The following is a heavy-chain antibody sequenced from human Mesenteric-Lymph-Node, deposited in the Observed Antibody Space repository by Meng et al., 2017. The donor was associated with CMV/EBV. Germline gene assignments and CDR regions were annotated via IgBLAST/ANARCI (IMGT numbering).Heavy chain of an antibody. J-gene: IGHJ6*02. Sequence: GGSLRLSCKGSGYRFTNYYIAWVRQMPGKGLEWMGIIYPGDSDTKYSPSFQGQVTFSADKSISTAYLQWSSLKASDSAMYYCARLNSGYGYYYGMDVWGLGTTVTVSS. D-gene: IGHD5-12*01. CDR1: GYRFTNYY. CDR3: ARLNSGYGYYYGMDV. CDR2: IYPGDSDT. V-gene: IGHV5-51*01.